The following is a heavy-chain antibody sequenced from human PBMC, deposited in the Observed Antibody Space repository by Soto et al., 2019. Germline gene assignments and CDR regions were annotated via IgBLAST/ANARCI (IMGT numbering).Heavy chain of an antibody. CDR2: IYHSGST. V-gene: IGHV4-4*02. CDR3: ARGGNVAAAGTIYLDS. D-gene: IGHD6-13*01. CDR1: GDSISSRNW. Sequence: QVQLQVSGPGLVKPSGTLSLTCAVSGDSISSRNWWTWVRQPPGKGLEWIGEIYHSGSTNYSPTLKSRVTISVEMSKNQFSLKLTSVTAADTAVYYCARGGNVAAAGTIYLDSWGQGTLVTVSS. J-gene: IGHJ4*02.